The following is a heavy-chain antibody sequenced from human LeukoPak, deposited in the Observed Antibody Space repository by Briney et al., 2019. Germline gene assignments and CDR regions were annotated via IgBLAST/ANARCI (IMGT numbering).Heavy chain of an antibody. CDR2: IYYSGST. V-gene: IGHV4-59*01. CDR1: GGSISTYY. CDR3: ARADSSGSFRNWFDP. Sequence: SETLSLTCTVSGGSISTYYWYWIRQPPGKGLDWIGNIYYSGSTNYNPSLQSRVIISLDTSKNRFSLNLSSVTAADTAVYFCARADSSGSFRNWFDPGAREPWSPPPQ. D-gene: IGHD1-26*01. J-gene: IGHJ5*02.